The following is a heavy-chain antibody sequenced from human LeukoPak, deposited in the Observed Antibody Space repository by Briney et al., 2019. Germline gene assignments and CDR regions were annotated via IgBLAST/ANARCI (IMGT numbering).Heavy chain of an antibody. CDR1: GDSSSNSIYY. V-gene: IGHV4-39*07. J-gene: IGHJ4*02. CDR2: IDYSGGT. D-gene: IGHD6-19*01. Sequence: PSETLSLTCTVSGDSSSNSIYYWGWIRQPPGKGLEWIGSIDYSGGTYYNPSLKSRASISIDTSKIQFSLKLSSVTAADTAMYYCARHSPWSSGWYALLDYWGQGTLVTVSS. CDR3: ARHSPWSSGWYALLDY.